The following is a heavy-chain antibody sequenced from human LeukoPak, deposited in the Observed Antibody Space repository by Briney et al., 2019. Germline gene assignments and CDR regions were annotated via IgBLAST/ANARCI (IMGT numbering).Heavy chain of an antibody. CDR2: ISGSGVST. Sequence: GGSLRLSCAASGFTFGTYAMSWVRRAPGKGLEWVSSISGSGVSTFYADSVKGRFTVSRDNSKNTLYLQMHSLRDEDTAMYYCAKTVGVNFFDYWGQGTLVTVSS. D-gene: IGHD1-26*01. J-gene: IGHJ4*02. V-gene: IGHV3-23*01. CDR3: AKTVGVNFFDY. CDR1: GFTFGTYA.